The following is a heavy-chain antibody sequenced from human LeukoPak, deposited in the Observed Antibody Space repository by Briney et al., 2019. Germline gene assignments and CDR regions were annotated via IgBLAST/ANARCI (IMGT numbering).Heavy chain of an antibody. CDR2: ISGSGGTT. CDR1: GFTFSSYA. J-gene: IGHJ4*02. Sequence: PGGSLRLSCAASGFTFSSYAMTWVRQAPGKGLDWVSAISGSGGTTYSADSVRGRFTISGDNSKNTLYLQMNSLRAEDTAVYYCAKGLINDWSALEYWGQGTLVTVSS. D-gene: IGHD3-9*01. CDR3: AKGLINDWSALEY. V-gene: IGHV3-23*01.